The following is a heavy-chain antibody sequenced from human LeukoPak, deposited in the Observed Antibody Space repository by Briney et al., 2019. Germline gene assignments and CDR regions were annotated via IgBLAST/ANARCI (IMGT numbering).Heavy chain of an antibody. V-gene: IGHV3-48*02. D-gene: IGHD3-16*01. CDR2: ISSSRSIT. CDR3: ARADHDYVWGSPGN. J-gene: IGHJ4*02. CDR1: GFTFSSYS. Sequence: PGGSLRLSCAASGFTFSSYSFNWVRQAPGKGPEWVSYISSSRSITYYADSVKGRFTLSRDNAKNSLHLQMNSLRDEDTAIYYCARADHDYVWGSPGNWGQGTLVTVSS.